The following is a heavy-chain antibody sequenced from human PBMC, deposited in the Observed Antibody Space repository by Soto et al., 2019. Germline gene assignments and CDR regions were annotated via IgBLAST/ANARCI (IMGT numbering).Heavy chain of an antibody. Sequence: SVKVSCKASGVTFSSYAISWVRQAPGQGLEWMGGIIPIFGTANYAQKFQGRVTITADESTSTAYMELSSLRSEDTAVYYCARPGFRGEEYYYYGMDVWGQGTTVTVSS. D-gene: IGHD3-16*01. CDR1: GVTFSSYA. CDR3: ARPGFRGEEYYYYGMDV. J-gene: IGHJ6*02. CDR2: IIPIFGTA. V-gene: IGHV1-69*13.